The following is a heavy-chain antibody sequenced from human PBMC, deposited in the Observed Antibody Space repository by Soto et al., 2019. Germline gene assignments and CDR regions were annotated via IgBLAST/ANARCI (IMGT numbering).Heavy chain of an antibody. J-gene: IGHJ2*01. Sequence: QVQLVQSGAEVKKPGASVKVFCKASGYTFSSYYMHWVRQAPGQGLEWMGIINARGGSTSYAQKFQGRVTMTRDTSTSTVYMELRSLTSEDTAVYYCARGHKTTETTTDWYFDLWGRGSLVTVSS. CDR3: ARGHKTTETTTDWYFDL. D-gene: IGHD4-17*01. CDR2: INARGGST. CDR1: GYTFSSYY. V-gene: IGHV1-46*01.